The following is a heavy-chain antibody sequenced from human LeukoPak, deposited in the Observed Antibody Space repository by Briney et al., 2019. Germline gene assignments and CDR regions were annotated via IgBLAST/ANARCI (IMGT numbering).Heavy chain of an antibody. D-gene: IGHD6-19*01. V-gene: IGHV4-34*01. CDR1: GGSFSGYY. CDR3: AREGLSSGWPRTSYYYMDV. Sequence: SETLSLTCAVYGGSFSGYYWSWIRQPPGKGLEWIGEINHSGSTNYNPSLKSRVTISVDTSKNQFSLKLSSVTAADTAVYYCAREGLSSGWPRTSYYYMDVWGKGTTVTISS. CDR2: INHSGST. J-gene: IGHJ6*03.